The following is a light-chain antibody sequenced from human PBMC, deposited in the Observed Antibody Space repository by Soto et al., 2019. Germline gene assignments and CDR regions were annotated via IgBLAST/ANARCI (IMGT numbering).Light chain of an antibody. CDR3: QQRSNWPIT. CDR1: QSVSRY. J-gene: IGKJ1*01. CDR2: DAS. Sequence: EIVLTQSPATLSLSPGERATLSCRASQSVSRYLAWYQQKPGQAPRLLIYDASNRATGIPARFSGSGSGTDFTLTISRLEPEDFAVYYCQQRSNWPITFGQGTKVDI. V-gene: IGKV3-11*01.